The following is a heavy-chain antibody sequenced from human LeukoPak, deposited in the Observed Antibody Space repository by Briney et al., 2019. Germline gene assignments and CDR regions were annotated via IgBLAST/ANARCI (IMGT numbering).Heavy chain of an antibody. CDR1: GFTVSSNY. V-gene: IGHV3-53*01. CDR2: IYSGGST. J-gene: IGHJ4*02. Sequence: GGSLRLSCAASGFTVSSNYMSWVRQAPGKGLEWVSVIYSGGSTYYADSVKGRFTISRDNAKNSLYLQMNNLIVDDTAVYYCARDLMGSSSWYVPFDYWGQGALVTVSS. CDR3: ARDLMGSSSWYVPFDY. D-gene: IGHD6-13*01.